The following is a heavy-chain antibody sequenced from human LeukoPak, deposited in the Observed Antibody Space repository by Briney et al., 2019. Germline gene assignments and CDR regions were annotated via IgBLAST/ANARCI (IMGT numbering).Heavy chain of an antibody. CDR3: AREPRRPYCSSTSCYRNWFDP. Sequence: SETLSLTCAVYGGSFSGYYWSWIRQPPGKGLEWIGEINHSGSTNYNPSLKSRVTISVDTSKNQFSLKLSSVTAADTAVYYCAREPRRPYCSSTSCYRNWFDPWGQGTLVTVSS. CDR1: GGSFSGYY. V-gene: IGHV4-34*01. CDR2: INHSGST. J-gene: IGHJ5*02. D-gene: IGHD2-2*01.